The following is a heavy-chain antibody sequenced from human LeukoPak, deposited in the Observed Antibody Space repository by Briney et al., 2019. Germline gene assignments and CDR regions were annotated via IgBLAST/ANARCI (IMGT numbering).Heavy chain of an antibody. CDR3: ATWAFYHNLDV. J-gene: IGHJ6*02. CDR1: GFTIGPYP. V-gene: IGHV3-43*02. D-gene: IGHD2/OR15-2a*01. Sequence: PGGALRLSCAASGFTIGPYPMYWGRQGPGGGLEWVSVIKADGSGTFYADSVRGRPTTYRDNSKNSLYLQMNSLTSEDTALYCCATWAFYHNLDVWGQGTTVIVSS. CDR2: IKADGSGT.